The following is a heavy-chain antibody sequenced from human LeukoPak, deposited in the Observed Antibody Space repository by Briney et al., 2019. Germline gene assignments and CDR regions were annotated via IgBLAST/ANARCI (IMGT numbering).Heavy chain of an antibody. D-gene: IGHD3-22*01. Sequence: PSETLSLTCTVSGGSISIYYWTWIRQPPGKGLEWIGYIYYGGSTNYNPSLKSRVTISVDTSKNQFSLKLSSVTAADTAVYYCAAGSESYDSRGYSYYFDYWGQGTLVTVSS. CDR1: GGSISIYY. CDR3: AAGSESYDSRGYSYYFDY. J-gene: IGHJ4*02. V-gene: IGHV4-59*01. CDR2: IYYGGST.